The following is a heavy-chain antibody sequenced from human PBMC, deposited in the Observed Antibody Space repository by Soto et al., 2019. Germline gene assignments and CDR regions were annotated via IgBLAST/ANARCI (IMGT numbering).Heavy chain of an antibody. V-gene: IGHV4-38-2*01. CDR1: NFSISSGYY. D-gene: IGHD1-26*01. CDR2: IYRSGTT. CDR3: ARTHSGSYYSVFNY. J-gene: IGHJ4*02. Sequence: EPLSLTCVVSNFSISSGYYWGWIRQSPGKGLEWIASIYRSGTTSYNPSLKSRVTISVDPPKIQFSLMLTAVTAADTAVYYCARTHSGSYYSVFNYWGRGSLVTVSS.